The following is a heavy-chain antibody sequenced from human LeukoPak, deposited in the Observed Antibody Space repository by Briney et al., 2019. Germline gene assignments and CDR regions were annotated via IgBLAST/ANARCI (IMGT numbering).Heavy chain of an antibody. Sequence: ASVKVSCKASGYTFTSYGISWVRQAPGQGPEWMGWISAYNGNTNYAQKLQGRVTMTTDTSTSTAYMELRSLRSDDTAVYYCARDAHKWELPDYWGQGTLVTVSS. J-gene: IGHJ4*02. V-gene: IGHV1-18*01. D-gene: IGHD1-26*01. CDR1: GYTFTSYG. CDR2: ISAYNGNT. CDR3: ARDAHKWELPDY.